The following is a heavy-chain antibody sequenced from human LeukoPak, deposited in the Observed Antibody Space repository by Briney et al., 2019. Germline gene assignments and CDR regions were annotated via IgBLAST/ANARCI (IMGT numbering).Heavy chain of an antibody. CDR2: ISSSSSYI. Sequence: PGGSLRLSCAASGFIFSSYSMNWVRQAPGKGLEWVSSISSSSSYIYYADSVKGRFTISRDNAKNSLYLQMNSLRAEDTAVYYCARDGGYSYGSFDDCGQGTLVTVSS. CDR3: ARDGGYSYGSFDD. D-gene: IGHD5-18*01. J-gene: IGHJ4*02. V-gene: IGHV3-21*01. CDR1: GFIFSSYS.